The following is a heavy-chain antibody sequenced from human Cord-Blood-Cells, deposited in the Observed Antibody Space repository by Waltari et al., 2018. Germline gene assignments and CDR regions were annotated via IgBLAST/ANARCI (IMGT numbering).Heavy chain of an antibody. J-gene: IGHJ3*02. D-gene: IGHD1-7*01. CDR3: AKAITGTTYLDAFDI. CDR1: GFTFCSFA. V-gene: IGHV3-23*01. Sequence: EVQLLESGGGLVQSGGSLRLSCAGSGFTFCSFAQRRVRQAPGDGLEWVSAISGSGGSTYYADSVKGRFTISRDNSKNTLYLQMNSLRAEDTAVYYCAKAITGTTYLDAFDIWGQGTMVTVSS. CDR2: ISGSGGST.